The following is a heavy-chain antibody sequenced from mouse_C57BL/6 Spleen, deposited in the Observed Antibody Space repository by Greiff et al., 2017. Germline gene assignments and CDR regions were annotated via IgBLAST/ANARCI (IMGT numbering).Heavy chain of an antibody. Sequence: QVQLQQPGAELVMPGASVKLSCKASGYTFTSYWMHWVKQRPGQGLEWIGEIDPSDSYTNYNQKFKGKSTLTVDKSSSTAYMQLSSLTSEDSAVYYCARKGLCYDAMDYWGQGTSVTVSS. V-gene: IGHV1-69*01. D-gene: IGHD2-1*01. CDR3: ARKGLCYDAMDY. CDR2: IDPSDSYT. CDR1: GYTFTSYW. J-gene: IGHJ4*01.